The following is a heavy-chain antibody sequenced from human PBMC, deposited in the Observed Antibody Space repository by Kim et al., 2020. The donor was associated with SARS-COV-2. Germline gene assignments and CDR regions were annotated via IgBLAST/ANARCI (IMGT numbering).Heavy chain of an antibody. CDR1: GPSFNDYF. Sequence: SETLSLTCAVFGPSFNDYFWSWIRQSPGKGLEWVGDVEHGGRSDYNPSLRGGAIITIDTYNNYFLLMLTSLTAADTGLYYCGGGRDHAVDRKIFDPWGRG. CDR3: GGGRDHAVDRKIFDP. CDR2: VEHGGRS. V-gene: IGHV4-34*01. J-gene: IGHJ5*02. D-gene: IGHD2-21*01.